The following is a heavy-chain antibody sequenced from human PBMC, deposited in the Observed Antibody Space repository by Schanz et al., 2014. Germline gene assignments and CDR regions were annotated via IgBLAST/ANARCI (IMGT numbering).Heavy chain of an antibody. CDR2: ISSDGTNK. CDR3: ARLATSKSRLGDAVDI. Sequence: VQLVESGGDLVQPGKSLRLSCAASGFTFSNFGLHWVRQAPGKGLNWVAVISSDGTNKYYADSVQGRFTLSKDFSKDTLYLQLTSLRPEDTAVYYCARLATSKSRLGDAVDIWGQGTMVTVSS. V-gene: IGHV3-30*03. J-gene: IGHJ3*02. CDR1: GFTFSNFG. D-gene: IGHD6-6*01.